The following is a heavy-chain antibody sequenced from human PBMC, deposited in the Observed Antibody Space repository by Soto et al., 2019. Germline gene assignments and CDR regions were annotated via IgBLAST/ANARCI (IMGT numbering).Heavy chain of an antibody. D-gene: IGHD6-13*01. CDR1: GGSISSYY. V-gene: IGHV4-59*01. CDR2: IYYSGST. J-gene: IGHJ6*02. CDR3: ARDRAIAAAGGGHYYYGMDV. Sequence: PSETLSLTCTVSGGSISSYYWSWIRQPPGKGLDWIGYIYYSGSTKYNPSLESRVTISVDTSKNQFSLKLNYVTAADTAVYYCARDRAIAAAGGGHYYYGMDVWGQGTTVTVSS.